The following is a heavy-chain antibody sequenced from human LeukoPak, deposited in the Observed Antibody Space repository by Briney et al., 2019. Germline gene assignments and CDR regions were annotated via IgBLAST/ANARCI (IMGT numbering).Heavy chain of an antibody. D-gene: IGHD3-16*02. J-gene: IGHJ4*02. V-gene: IGHV3-15*01. Sequence: GGSLRLSCAASGFTFSNAWMSWVRQAPGKGLEWVGRIKSKTDGGTTDYAAPVKGRFTISRDDSKNTLYLQMNSLKTEDTAVYYCARVGYNYVWGSYRRDTNFDYWGQGTLVTVSS. CDR2: IKSKTDGGTT. CDR1: GFTFSNAW. CDR3: ARVGYNYVWGSYRRDTNFDY.